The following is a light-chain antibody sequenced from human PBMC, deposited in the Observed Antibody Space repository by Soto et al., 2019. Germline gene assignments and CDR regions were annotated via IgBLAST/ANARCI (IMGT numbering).Light chain of an antibody. CDR2: DAS. CDR1: QSVSSY. Sequence: EIVLTQSPATLSLSPGERATLSCRASQSVSSYLAWYQQKPGQAPRLLIYDASNRATGIPARFSGSGSGTDFNLTISSLEPEDFAVYYCQQRSNWPLVTFGPGNKVDIK. V-gene: IGKV3-11*01. CDR3: QQRSNWPLVT. J-gene: IGKJ3*01.